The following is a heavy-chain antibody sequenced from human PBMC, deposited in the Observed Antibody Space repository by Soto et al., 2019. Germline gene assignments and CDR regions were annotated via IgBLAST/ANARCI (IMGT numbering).Heavy chain of an antibody. D-gene: IGHD3-3*01. CDR1: GGTFSSYA. V-gene: IGHV1-69*01. CDR3: ARAEPFGVVDLYYYYGMDV. CDR2: IIPIFGTA. Sequence: QVQLVQSGAEVKKPGSSVKVSCKASGGTFSSYAISWVRQAPGQGLEWMGGIIPIFGTANYAQKFQGRVTITADESTSTAYMELSSLRSEDTAVYYCARAEPFGVVDLYYYYGMDVWGQGTTVTVSS. J-gene: IGHJ6*02.